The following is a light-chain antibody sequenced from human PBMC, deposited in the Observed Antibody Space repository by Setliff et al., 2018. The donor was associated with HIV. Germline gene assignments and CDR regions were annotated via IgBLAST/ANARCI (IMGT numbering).Light chain of an antibody. CDR1: SSDVGGYNY. J-gene: IGLJ1*01. CDR2: DVS. Sequence: QSALTQPASVSGSPGQSITIACTGTSSDVGGYNYVSWYQQHPGKAPKLMISDVSNRPSGVSNRFSGSKSGNTSSLTISGLQAEDEADYYCSSYTSSTPLYVFGTGTKGTV. V-gene: IGLV2-14*03. CDR3: SSYTSSTPLYV.